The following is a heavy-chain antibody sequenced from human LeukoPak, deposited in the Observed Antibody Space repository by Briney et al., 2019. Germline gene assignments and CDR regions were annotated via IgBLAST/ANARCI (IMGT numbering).Heavy chain of an antibody. CDR1: SGSVNSYY. CDR3: AREGSSSWYNFDY. J-gene: IGHJ4*02. D-gene: IGHD6-13*01. CDR2: IYYSGST. V-gene: IGHV4-39*02. Sequence: SSETLSLTCTVSSGSVNSYYWGWIRQPPGKGLEWIGSIYYSGSTYYNSSLKSRVTISLDTSKNQFSMKLSSVTAADTAVYYCAREGSSSWYNFDYWGQGTLVTVSS.